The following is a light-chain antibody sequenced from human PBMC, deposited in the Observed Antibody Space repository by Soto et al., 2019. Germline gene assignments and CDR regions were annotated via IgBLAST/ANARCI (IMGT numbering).Light chain of an antibody. Sequence: DIQLTQSPSFLSASVGDRVTITCRASQGISSYLAWYQQEPGKAPKLLIYAASTLQSGVPSRFSGSGSGTEFTLTIGSLQPEDFATYYCQQLNDYPYTFGQGTELEIK. CDR2: AAS. CDR1: QGISSY. V-gene: IGKV1-9*01. J-gene: IGKJ2*01. CDR3: QQLNDYPYT.